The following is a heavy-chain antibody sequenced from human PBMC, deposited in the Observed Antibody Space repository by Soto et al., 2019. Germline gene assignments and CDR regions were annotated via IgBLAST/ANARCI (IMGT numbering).Heavy chain of an antibody. V-gene: IGHV1-18*01. CDR3: SGEATYFDY. CDR2: ISAYNGNT. Sequence: QVQLVQSGAEVKKPGASVKVSCKASGYTFTSYGISWVRQAPGQGLEWMGWISAYNGNTKYAQKLQGRVTMTTDTSTSTADMELRSLRSDATAVYYCSGEATYFDYWGQGTLVTVSS. D-gene: IGHD5-12*01. CDR1: GYTFTSYG. J-gene: IGHJ4*02.